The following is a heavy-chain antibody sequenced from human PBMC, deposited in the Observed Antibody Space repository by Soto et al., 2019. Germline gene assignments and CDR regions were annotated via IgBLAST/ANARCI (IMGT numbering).Heavy chain of an antibody. CDR2: ISYDGSNK. CDR1: GFTFSSYA. CDR3: AREAAGYYYYYGMDV. V-gene: IGHV3-30-3*01. D-gene: IGHD6-25*01. Sequence: QVQLVESGGGVVQPGRSLRLSCAASGFTFSSYAMHWVRQAPGKGLEWVAVISYDGSNKYYADSVKGRFTISRDNSKNTLYLQMNSLRADDTAVYYCAREAAGYYYYYGMDVWGQGTTVTVSS. J-gene: IGHJ6*02.